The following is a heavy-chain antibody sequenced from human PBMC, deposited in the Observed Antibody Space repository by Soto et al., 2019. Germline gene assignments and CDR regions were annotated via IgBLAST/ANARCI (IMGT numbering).Heavy chain of an antibody. D-gene: IGHD6-19*01. CDR1: GYTFTDDY. CDR3: AKSRSQWLSALHD. V-gene: IGHV1-2*02. J-gene: IGHJ4*02. CDR2: IHPKSGST. Sequence: QAQLVQSGPEVKQAGASVKVSCATSGYTFTDDYLHWVRQAPGQGLEWVAWIHPKSGSTFYAQRLQGRGSVTTDTAISTAYLEVTSLTSDDTAVYYCAKSRSQWLSALHDWGQGSLISVSS.